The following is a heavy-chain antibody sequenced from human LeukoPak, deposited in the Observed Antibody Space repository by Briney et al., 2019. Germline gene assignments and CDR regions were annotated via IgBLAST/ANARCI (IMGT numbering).Heavy chain of an antibody. V-gene: IGHV1-24*01. CDR2: FDPEDGET. J-gene: IGHJ5*02. Sequence: GASVKVSCKVSGYTLTELSMHWVRQAPGKGLEWMGGFDPEDGETIYAQKFQGRVTMTEDTSTDTAYMELSSLRSEDTAVYYCATDSGEPGIAATWGQGTLVTVSS. D-gene: IGHD6-13*01. CDR3: ATDSGEPGIAAT. CDR1: GYTLTELS.